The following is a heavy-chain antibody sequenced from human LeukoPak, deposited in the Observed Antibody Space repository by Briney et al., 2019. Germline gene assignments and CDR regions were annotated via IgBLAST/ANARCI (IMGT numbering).Heavy chain of an antibody. CDR3: ARGPGPAGGSSGWYYFDY. CDR1: GFTFSSYA. V-gene: IGHV3-30-3*01. D-gene: IGHD6-19*01. J-gene: IGHJ4*02. CDR2: ISYDGSNI. Sequence: GSLRLSCAASGFTFSSYAMHWVRQAPGKGLEWVSVISYDGSNIYYADSVKGRFTISRDNSKNTLYLQMNSLRAEDTAVYYCARGPGPAGGSSGWYYFDYWGQGTLVTVSS.